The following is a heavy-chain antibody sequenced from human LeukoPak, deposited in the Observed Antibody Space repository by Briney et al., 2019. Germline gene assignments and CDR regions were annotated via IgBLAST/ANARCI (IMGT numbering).Heavy chain of an antibody. Sequence: ASVKVSCKASGGTFSSYTISWVRQAPGQGLEWMGRIIPILGIANYAQKFQGRVTITADKSTGTAYMELSSLRSEDTAVYYCAEQTRPYGMDVWGQGTTVTVSS. CDR3: AEQTRPYGMDV. CDR2: IIPILGIA. V-gene: IGHV1-69*02. J-gene: IGHJ6*02. D-gene: IGHD6-6*01. CDR1: GGTFSSYT.